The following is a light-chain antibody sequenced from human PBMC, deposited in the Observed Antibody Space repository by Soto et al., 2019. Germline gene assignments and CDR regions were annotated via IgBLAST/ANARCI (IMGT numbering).Light chain of an antibody. Sequence: QSVLTQPPSVSGAPGQRVTISCTGSRSNIGAGYDVHWYQQLPGTAPKLLIYGNSNRPSGVPDRFSGSKSGTSASLAITGLQGEDEATYYSQSFDSSLSGWVFGGGTKLTVL. CDR1: RSNIGAGYD. V-gene: IGLV1-40*01. CDR3: QSFDSSLSGWV. J-gene: IGLJ3*02. CDR2: GNS.